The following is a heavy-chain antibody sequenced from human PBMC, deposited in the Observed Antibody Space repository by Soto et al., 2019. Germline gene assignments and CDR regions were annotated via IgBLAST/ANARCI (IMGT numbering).Heavy chain of an antibody. CDR1: GFTSTSYG. CDR3: ARGVFYGSGSYVADQGWCDP. V-gene: IGHV3-33*01. D-gene: IGHD3-10*01. J-gene: IGHJ5*02. CDR2: IWYDGSNE. Sequence: QVQLVESGGGVVQPGRSLRLSCAASGFTSTSYGMHWVRQAPGKGLEWVALIWYDGSNEYYADSVKGRFTISRDNSKNTLYLQMNSLRAEDTAVYYCARGVFYGSGSYVADQGWCDPWGPGTLVTVSS.